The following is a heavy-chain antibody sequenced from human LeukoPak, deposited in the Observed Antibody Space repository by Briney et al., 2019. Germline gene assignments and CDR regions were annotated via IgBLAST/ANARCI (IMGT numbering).Heavy chain of an antibody. Sequence: GGSLRLSCAASGFTFSNYAMSWVRQAPGKGLEWVSAISTSGGSTFYADSVKGRFTISRDNSKNTLYLQMNSLRAEDTAVYYCAKSLDYGDYGYFDYWGQGTLVTVSS. J-gene: IGHJ4*02. D-gene: IGHD4-17*01. V-gene: IGHV3-23*01. CDR3: AKSLDYGDYGYFDY. CDR2: ISTSGGST. CDR1: GFTFSNYA.